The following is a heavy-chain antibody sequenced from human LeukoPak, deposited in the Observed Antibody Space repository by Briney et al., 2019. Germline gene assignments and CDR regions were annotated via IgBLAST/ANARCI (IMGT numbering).Heavy chain of an antibody. V-gene: IGHV4-39*01. CDR2: IYDSGST. J-gene: IGHJ5*02. Sequence: SETLSLTCTVSGGSIRSSYHYWGWIRQPPGKGLEWIGSIYDSGSTYYNPSLKSRVTISVDTSKNQFSLKLSSVTAADTAVYYCARGGRITGITHGGKKYNWFDPWGQGTLVTVSS. CDR1: GGSIRSSYHY. D-gene: IGHD1/OR15-1a*01. CDR3: ARGGRITGITHGGKKYNWFDP.